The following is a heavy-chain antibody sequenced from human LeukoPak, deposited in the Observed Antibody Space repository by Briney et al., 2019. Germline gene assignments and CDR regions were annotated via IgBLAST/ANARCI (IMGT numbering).Heavy chain of an antibody. CDR1: GFTFSTHA. CDR3: ARELAAAGTFDY. CDR2: IKQDGSEK. V-gene: IGHV3-7*01. J-gene: IGHJ4*02. D-gene: IGHD6-13*01. Sequence: PGGSLRLSCVVSGFTFSTHAMTWVRQAPGKGLEWVANIKQDGSEKYYVDSVKGRFTISRDNAKNSLYLQMNSLRAEDTAVYYCARELAAAGTFDYWGQGTLVTVSS.